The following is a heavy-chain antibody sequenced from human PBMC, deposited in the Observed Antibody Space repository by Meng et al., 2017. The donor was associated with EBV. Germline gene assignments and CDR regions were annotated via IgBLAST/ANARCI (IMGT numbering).Heavy chain of an antibody. CDR3: ASESGRGYTPDY. CDR2: FLPTLGAP. D-gene: IGHD3-10*01. J-gene: IGHJ4*02. Sequence: QGQWVQSAMEVKNPGSSVKVSGKTSGGPFRNYAISWVRQAPGQGREGLGGFLPTLGAPNYAQKFHGRDSITADESTSTHYMDLSSLRSEDTAVYCCASESGRGYTPDYWGQGTLVTVSS. V-gene: IGHV1-69*01. CDR1: GGPFRNYA.